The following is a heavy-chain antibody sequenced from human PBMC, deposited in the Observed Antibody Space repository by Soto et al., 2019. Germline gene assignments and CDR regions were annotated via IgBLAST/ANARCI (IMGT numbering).Heavy chain of an antibody. D-gene: IGHD3-3*01. Sequence: EVQLVESGGGLVKPGGSLRLSCAASGFTFSNAWMSWVRQAPGKGLEWVGRIKSKTDGGTTDYAAPVKGRFTISRDDSKNTLYLQMNSLKTEDTAVYYCTTRQSYYDFWSGSLTFDYWGQGTLVTVSS. V-gene: IGHV3-15*01. CDR2: IKSKTDGGTT. CDR3: TTRQSYYDFWSGSLTFDY. CDR1: GFTFSNAW. J-gene: IGHJ4*02.